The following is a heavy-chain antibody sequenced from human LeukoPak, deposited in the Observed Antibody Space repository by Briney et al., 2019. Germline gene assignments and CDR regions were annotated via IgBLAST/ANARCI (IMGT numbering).Heavy chain of an antibody. J-gene: IGHJ4*02. D-gene: IGHD1-26*01. V-gene: IGHV1-2*02. Sequence: GASVKVSCKASGYTFTGYYMHWVRQAPGQGLEWMGWINPNSGGTNYAQKFQGRVTMTRDTSISTAYMELSRLRSDDTAVYYCARDPYSGSYSFPLGFWGQGTLVTVSS. CDR3: ARDPYSGSYSFPLGF. CDR2: INPNSGGT. CDR1: GYTFTGYY.